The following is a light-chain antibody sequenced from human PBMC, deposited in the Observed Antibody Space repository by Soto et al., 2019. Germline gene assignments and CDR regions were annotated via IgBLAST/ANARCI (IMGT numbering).Light chain of an antibody. J-gene: IGKJ1*01. CDR3: QQYNTFST. CDR1: QTISSW. V-gene: IGKV1-5*01. CDR2: DVS. Sequence: DIQMTQSPSTLSASVGDRVTITCRASQTISSWLAWYQQKPGKAPKLLIYDVSSLESGVPSRFSGSGSGTEFTLTISSLQSDDFATYYCQQYNTFSTLGSGPKVDMK.